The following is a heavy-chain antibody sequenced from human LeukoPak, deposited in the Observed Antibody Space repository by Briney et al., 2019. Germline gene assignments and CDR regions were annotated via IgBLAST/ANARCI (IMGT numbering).Heavy chain of an antibody. CDR3: ARVGEEYYGMDV. Sequence: SETLSLTCAVYGGSFSGYYWSWIRQPPGKGLEWIGEINHSGSTNYNPSLKSRVTISVDTSKNQFSLKLSSVTAADTAVYYCARVGEEYYGMDVWGQGTTVTVSS. J-gene: IGHJ6*02. V-gene: IGHV4-34*01. D-gene: IGHD3-16*01. CDR1: GGSFSGYY. CDR2: INHSGST.